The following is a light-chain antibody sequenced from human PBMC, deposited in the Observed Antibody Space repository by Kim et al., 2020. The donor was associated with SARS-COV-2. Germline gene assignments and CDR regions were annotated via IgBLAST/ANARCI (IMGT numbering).Light chain of an antibody. CDR2: GAS. J-gene: IGKJ2*01. CDR1: QSVSSN. Sequence: EIVMTQSPATLSVSPGERATLSCRASQSVSSNLVWYQQKPGQAPRLLIYGASTRATGIPARFSGSGSGTEFTLTISSLQSEDFAVYYCQQYNNWFQDTFGQGTKLEI. CDR3: QQYNNWFQDT. V-gene: IGKV3-15*01.